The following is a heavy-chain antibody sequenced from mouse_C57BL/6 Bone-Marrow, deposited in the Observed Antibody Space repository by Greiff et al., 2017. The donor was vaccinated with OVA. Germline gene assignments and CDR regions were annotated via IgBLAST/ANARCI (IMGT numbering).Heavy chain of an antibody. CDR2: ISDGGSYT. D-gene: IGHD1-1*01. V-gene: IGHV5-4*03. Sequence: EVMLVESGGGLVKPGGSLKLSCAAYGFTFSSYAMSWVRQTPEKRLEWVATISDGGSYTYYPDNVKGRFTISRDNAKNNLYLQMSHLKSEDTAMYYCASSSLLNFDVWGTGTTVTVSS. J-gene: IGHJ1*03. CDR3: ASSSLLNFDV. CDR1: GFTFSSYA.